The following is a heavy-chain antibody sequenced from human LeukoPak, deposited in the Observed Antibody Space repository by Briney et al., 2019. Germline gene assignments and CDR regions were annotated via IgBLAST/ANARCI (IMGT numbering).Heavy chain of an antibody. CDR2: ISSSSSSI. V-gene: IGHV3-21*01. CDR1: GFTFDSYS. Sequence: GGSLRLSCAASGFTFDSYSMNWVRQAPGKGLEWVSSISSSSSSIYYADSVKGRFTISRDNAKNSLYLQMNSLRAEDTAVYYCARGPTMKMDVWGKGTTVAVSS. CDR3: ARGPTMKMDV. J-gene: IGHJ6*04. D-gene: IGHD3-22*01.